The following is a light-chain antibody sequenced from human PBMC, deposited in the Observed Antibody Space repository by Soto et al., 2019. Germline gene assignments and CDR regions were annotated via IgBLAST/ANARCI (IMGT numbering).Light chain of an antibody. CDR1: QSVISSY. V-gene: IGKV3-20*01. CDR3: QQYDSSPRT. J-gene: IGKJ1*01. Sequence: EIVLTQSPGTLSLSPGDRATLSCRASQSVISSYLSWYQQKPGQAPRLLIYGASSRTTCIPDRFSGSGSGTDFTLTISRLEPEDFALYYCQQYDSSPRTFGQGTKVEIK. CDR2: GAS.